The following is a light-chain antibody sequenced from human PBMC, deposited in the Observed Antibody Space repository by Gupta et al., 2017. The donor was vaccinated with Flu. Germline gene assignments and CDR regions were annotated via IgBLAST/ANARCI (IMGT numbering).Light chain of an antibody. CDR1: SSDIGGYDY. CDR3: SSYTSANTVVV. CDR2: EVS. V-gene: IGLV2-14*01. Sequence: QSALTQPASVSGSPGQSIAISCTGTSSDIGGYDYVSWYQQHPGKAPKLILFEVSRRPAGSSDRFSGSRSGNTASLIISGLLAEDEAFYYCSSYTSANTVVVFGGGTKLTVL. J-gene: IGLJ2*01.